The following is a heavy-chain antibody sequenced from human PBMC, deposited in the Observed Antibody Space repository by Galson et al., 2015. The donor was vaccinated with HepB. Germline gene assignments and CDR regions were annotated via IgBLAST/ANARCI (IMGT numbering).Heavy chain of an antibody. Sequence: SLRLSCAASGFTFSSYTMDWVRQVPGKGLEWVSSISTSRNYIYYADSVKGRFTVSRSNAKNSLYLQMDSLRVDDTAIYYCATVSRSGAFDMWGQGTMVTVSS. V-gene: IGHV3-21*01. CDR2: ISTSRNYI. D-gene: IGHD2-15*01. CDR3: ATVSRSGAFDM. CDR1: GFTFSSYT. J-gene: IGHJ3*02.